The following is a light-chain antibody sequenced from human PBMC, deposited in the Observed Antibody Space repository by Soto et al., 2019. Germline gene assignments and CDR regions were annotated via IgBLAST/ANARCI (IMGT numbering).Light chain of an antibody. V-gene: IGLV3-21*02. Sequence: SYELAQPPSVSVAPGQTAKITCGGNNIGRKSVHWYQQKPGQAPVLVVYDDSDRPSGIADRFSGSNSGNTATLTISRVEAGDEADYYCQVWDSSSDHVVFGGGTKVTVL. CDR3: QVWDSSSDHVV. CDR2: DDS. J-gene: IGLJ2*01. CDR1: NIGRKS.